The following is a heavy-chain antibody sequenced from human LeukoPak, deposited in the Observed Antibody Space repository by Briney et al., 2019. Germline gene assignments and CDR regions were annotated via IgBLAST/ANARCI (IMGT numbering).Heavy chain of an antibody. CDR3: ARARYSSGWYDY. D-gene: IGHD6-19*01. CDR2: INHSGST. CDR1: GGSISRSSYY. J-gene: IGHJ4*02. V-gene: IGHV4-39*07. Sequence: SETLSLTCTVSGGSISRSSYYWSWIRQPPGKGLEWIGEINHSGSTNYNPSLKSRVTISVDTSKNQFSLKLSSVTAADTAVYYCARARYSSGWYDYWGQGTLVTVSS.